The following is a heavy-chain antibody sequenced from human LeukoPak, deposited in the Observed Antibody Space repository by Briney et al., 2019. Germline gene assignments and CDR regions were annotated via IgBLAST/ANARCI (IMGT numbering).Heavy chain of an antibody. CDR1: GFTFSNYA. Sequence: GGSLRLSCAASGFTFSNYAMSWVRQAPGKGLEWVSVISGSGGSTNFADSVKGRFTISRDNAKNTLYLQMHSLRAEDTAVYYCAREDYGDYFDYWGQGTLVTVSS. CDR3: AREDYGDYFDY. J-gene: IGHJ4*02. V-gene: IGHV3-23*01. D-gene: IGHD4-17*01. CDR2: ISGSGGST.